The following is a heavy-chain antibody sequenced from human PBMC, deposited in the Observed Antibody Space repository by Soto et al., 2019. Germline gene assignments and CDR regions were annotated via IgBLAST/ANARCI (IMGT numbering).Heavy chain of an antibody. Sequence: SVEVSCKASGATYSTSAISWVRQVPGQGLEWMGGINPILGTPDYAHKFQGRVTITADESTSTVYMELGSLRSEDTALYFCARGGVDVVATSAFDYWGQATLVTASS. D-gene: IGHD5-12*01. V-gene: IGHV1-69*13. CDR3: ARGGVDVVATSAFDY. CDR1: GATYSTSA. J-gene: IGHJ4*02. CDR2: INPILGTP.